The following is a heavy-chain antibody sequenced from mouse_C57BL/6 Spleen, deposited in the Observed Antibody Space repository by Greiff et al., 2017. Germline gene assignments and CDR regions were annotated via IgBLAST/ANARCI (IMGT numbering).Heavy chain of an antibody. Sequence: VQLKESGGGLVKPGGSLKLSCAASGFPFSSYALSWVRQTPEKRLGWVATISDGGSYNYYPDNVKGRFTISRDNAKNNLYLQMSHLKSEDTAMYYCARDRTYYDYDYWGQGTTLTVSS. V-gene: IGHV5-4*01. J-gene: IGHJ2*01. CDR1: GFPFSSYA. D-gene: IGHD2-4*01. CDR3: ARDRTYYDYDY. CDR2: ISDGGSYN.